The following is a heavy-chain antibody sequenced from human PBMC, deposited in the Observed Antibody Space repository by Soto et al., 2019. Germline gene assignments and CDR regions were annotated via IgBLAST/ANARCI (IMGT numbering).Heavy chain of an antibody. CDR3: AREVGYNGNDNRYDAFGM. Sequence: QVQLVESGGGVVQPGTSLRLSCAASGFTFSSHVMHWVRQAPGKGLQWVAVIWNDGRNKQYADSVKGRFTISRDNSKNTLYLQMNSLRAEDTAVYYCAREVGYNGNDNRYDAFGMWGQGTMVTVSS. D-gene: IGHD1-1*01. V-gene: IGHV3-33*01. CDR1: GFTFSSHV. J-gene: IGHJ3*02. CDR2: IWNDGRNK.